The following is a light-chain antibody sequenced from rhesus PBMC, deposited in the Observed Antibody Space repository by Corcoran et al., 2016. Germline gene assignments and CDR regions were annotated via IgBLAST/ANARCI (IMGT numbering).Light chain of an antibody. CDR1: QGISNW. J-gene: IGKJ4*01. Sequence: DIQMTQSPSSLSASVGDRVTITCRASQGISNWLAWYQQKPGKAPNLLIYRPSNLETGVPSRFSASGSGTDFTLTISSLQPEDSATYYCQQHDNSPPLTFGGGTKVEIK. V-gene: IGKV1-69*01. CDR2: RPS. CDR3: QQHDNSPPLT.